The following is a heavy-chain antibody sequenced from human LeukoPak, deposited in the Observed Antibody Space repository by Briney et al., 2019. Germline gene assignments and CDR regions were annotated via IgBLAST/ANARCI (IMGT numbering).Heavy chain of an antibody. CDR2: IYYNGTT. CDR1: GRYLSSRDYY. CDR3: ATWDTREYSGYDSGAGFDY. Sequence: PSEALSLNCTGTGRYLSSRDYYSGWVRQPPGEGLEWLGRIYYNGTTYYHPSLKRRLTISVDPRHNQFSLKLICVTARDPVVYYCATWDTREYSGYDSGAGFDYWGQGTLVTVSS. V-gene: IGHV4-39*01. J-gene: IGHJ4*02. D-gene: IGHD5-12*01.